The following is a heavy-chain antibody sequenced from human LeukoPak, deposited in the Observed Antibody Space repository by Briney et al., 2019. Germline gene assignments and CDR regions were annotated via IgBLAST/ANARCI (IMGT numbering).Heavy chain of an antibody. CDR1: GVSISSYY. J-gene: IGHJ4*02. CDR3: ARGGVYYYGSGSYFGY. V-gene: IGHV4-59*01. CDR2: IYYSGST. Sequence: PSETLSLTCTVSGVSISSYYWSWIRQPPGKGLEWIGYIYYSGSTNYNPSLKSRVTISVDTSKNQFSLKLSSVTAADTAVYYCARGGVYYYGSGSYFGYWGQGTLVTVSS. D-gene: IGHD3-10*01.